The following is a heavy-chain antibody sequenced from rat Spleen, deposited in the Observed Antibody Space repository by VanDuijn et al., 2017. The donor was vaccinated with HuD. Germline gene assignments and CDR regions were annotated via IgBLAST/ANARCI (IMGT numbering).Heavy chain of an antibody. Sequence: EVQLVESGGGLVQPGRSLKLSCAASGFTFSNYDMAWVRQAPTKGLEWVASISYDGTATYYRDSVKGRFTISRDNAKNTLYLQMDSLRSEDTATYYCARHGYNSGSFAYWGQGTLVTVSS. CDR3: ARHGYNSGSFAY. CDR2: ISYDGTAT. CDR1: GFTFSNYD. J-gene: IGHJ3*01. D-gene: IGHD4-3*01. V-gene: IGHV5-29*01.